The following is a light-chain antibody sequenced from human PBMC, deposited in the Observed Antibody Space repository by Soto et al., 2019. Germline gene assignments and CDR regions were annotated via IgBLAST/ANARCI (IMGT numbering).Light chain of an antibody. V-gene: IGLV2-14*01. Sequence: QSALTQPASVSGSPGQSITISCTGTSSDVGGYNYVSWYQQHPGKAPKLMIYDVSNRPSGVSNRFSGSKSGNTASLTISGLQAEDGADYYCSSYTSSSTLRVFGGGTQLTVL. CDR1: SSDVGGYNY. J-gene: IGLJ2*01. CDR2: DVS. CDR3: SSYTSSSTLRV.